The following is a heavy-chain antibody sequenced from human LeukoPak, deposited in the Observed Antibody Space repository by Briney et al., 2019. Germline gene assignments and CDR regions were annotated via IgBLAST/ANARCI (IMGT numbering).Heavy chain of an antibody. V-gene: IGHV3-23*01. CDR2: ISGSGGST. CDR3: ANLAAAGTRSTFVDY. CDR1: GFTFSSYA. Sequence: GGSLRLSCAASGFTFSSYAMSWVCQAPGKGLEWVSAISGSGGSTYYADSVKGRFTISRDNSKNTLYLQMNSLRAEDTAVYYCANLAAAGTRSTFVDYWGQGTLVTVSS. J-gene: IGHJ4*02. D-gene: IGHD6-13*01.